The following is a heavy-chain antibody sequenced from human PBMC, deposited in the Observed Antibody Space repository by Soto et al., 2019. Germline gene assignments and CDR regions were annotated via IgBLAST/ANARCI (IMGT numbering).Heavy chain of an antibody. CDR2: IPSDGRDV. J-gene: IGHJ4*02. CDR3: TRDDSGLGIDY. Sequence: GGSLRLSCEASGFNFRDFWMHWVRQPLGKGPEWVSNIPSDGRDVSYADSVRGRFTISRDDARNTLYLQMSDLRVEDTAIYYCTRDDSGLGIDYWGQGTQVTVS. V-gene: IGHV3-74*01. D-gene: IGHD1-26*01. CDR1: GFNFRDFW.